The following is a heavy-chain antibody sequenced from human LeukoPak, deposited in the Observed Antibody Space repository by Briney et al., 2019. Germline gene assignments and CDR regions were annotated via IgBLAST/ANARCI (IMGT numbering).Heavy chain of an antibody. CDR2: ISYDGSNK. D-gene: IGHD3-22*01. Sequence: PGRSLRLSCAASGFTFSTYAMHWVRQAPGKGLEWVTVISYDGSNKDYADSVKGRFTISRDNSKNTLYLQMNGLRAEDTAVYYCARSPYYDSSGYYDYWGQGTLVTVSS. CDR3: ARSPYYDSSGYYDY. CDR1: GFTFSTYA. J-gene: IGHJ4*02. V-gene: IGHV3-30*04.